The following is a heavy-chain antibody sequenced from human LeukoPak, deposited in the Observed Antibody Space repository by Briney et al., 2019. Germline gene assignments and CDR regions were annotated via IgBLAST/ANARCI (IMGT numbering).Heavy chain of an antibody. CDR3: AREHNFWSSYYRDTYYFDY. V-gene: IGHV7-4-1*02. Sequence: GASVKVSCKASGYTFTSYAMNWVRQAPGQGLEWMGWINTNTGNPTYAQGFTGRFVFSLDTSVSTAYLQISSLKAEDTAVYYCAREHNFWSSYYRDTYYFDYWGQGTLVTVSS. CDR1: GYTFTSYA. J-gene: IGHJ4*02. CDR2: INTNTGNP. D-gene: IGHD3-3*01.